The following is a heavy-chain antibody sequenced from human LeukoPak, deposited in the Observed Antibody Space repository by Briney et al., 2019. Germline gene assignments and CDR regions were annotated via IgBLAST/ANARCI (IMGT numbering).Heavy chain of an antibody. J-gene: IGHJ5*02. Sequence: GASVKVSCKASGYTFTGYYMHWVRQAPGQGLEWMGWINPNSGGTNYAQKFQGRVTMTRDTSISTAYMELSRLRSDDTAVYYCARVGHGGYCSNTSCSEFDPWGQGTLVTVSS. CDR3: ARVGHGGYCSNTSCSEFDP. CDR2: INPNSGGT. V-gene: IGHV1-2*02. D-gene: IGHD2-2*01. CDR1: GYTFTGYY.